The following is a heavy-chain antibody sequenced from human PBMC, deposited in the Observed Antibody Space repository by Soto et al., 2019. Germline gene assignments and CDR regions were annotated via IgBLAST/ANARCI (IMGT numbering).Heavy chain of an antibody. CDR2: INHSGST. CDR3: ARQSRVVVVAATPGRLPGIRFDP. J-gene: IGHJ5*02. CDR1: GGSFSGYY. V-gene: IGHV4-34*01. D-gene: IGHD2-15*01. Sequence: PSETLSLTCAVYGGSFSGYYWSWIRQPPGKGLEWIGEINHSGSTNYNPSLKSRVTISVDTSKNQFSLKLSSVTAADTAVYYCARQSRVVVVAATPGRLPGIRFDPWGQGTLVTVSS.